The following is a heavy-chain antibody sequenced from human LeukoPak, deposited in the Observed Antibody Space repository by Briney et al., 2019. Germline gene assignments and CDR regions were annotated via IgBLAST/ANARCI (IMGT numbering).Heavy chain of an antibody. CDR3: ARHYGSGTYPLDY. D-gene: IGHD3-10*01. Sequence: SETLSLTCTVSGGSISGYFWSWIRQPPGKGLEWVGNIYYSGSTNYNPSLKSRVTISVDTSKNQFSLRLSSVTAADTAVYYCARHYGSGTYPLDYWGQGTLVTVSS. V-gene: IGHV4-59*08. CDR1: GGSISGYF. J-gene: IGHJ4*02. CDR2: IYYSGST.